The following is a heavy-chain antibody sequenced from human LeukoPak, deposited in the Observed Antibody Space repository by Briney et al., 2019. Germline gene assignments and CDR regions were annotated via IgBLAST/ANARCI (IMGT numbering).Heavy chain of an antibody. J-gene: IGHJ4*02. CDR3: TGSLYITNDY. CDR2: IKRKRDGGTT. CDR1: GFTFSNAW. V-gene: IGHV3-15*01. Sequence: GGSLRLSCAASGFTFSNAWMSWVRQAPGKGLEWVGRIKRKRDGGTTDYAAPVKGRFSLSRDDSKNTLYLQMNSLKTEDTAVYYCTGSLYITNDYWGQGTVVTVSS. D-gene: IGHD1-20*01.